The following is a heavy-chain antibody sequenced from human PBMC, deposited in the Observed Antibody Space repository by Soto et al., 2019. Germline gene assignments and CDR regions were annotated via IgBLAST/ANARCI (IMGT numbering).Heavy chain of an antibody. J-gene: IGHJ5*02. Sequence: QVQLVQSGAEVKKPGASVKVSCKASGYTFTNYDINWVRQATGQGLEWMGWMNPNSGNTGYAQKFQGRVAMTRDTSISTAYMELSSLRSDDTAVYYCARGPLVPAALRGYWFDPWGQGTLVTVSS. CDR1: GYTFTNYD. CDR2: MNPNSGNT. CDR3: ARGPLVPAALRGYWFDP. V-gene: IGHV1-8*01. D-gene: IGHD2-2*01.